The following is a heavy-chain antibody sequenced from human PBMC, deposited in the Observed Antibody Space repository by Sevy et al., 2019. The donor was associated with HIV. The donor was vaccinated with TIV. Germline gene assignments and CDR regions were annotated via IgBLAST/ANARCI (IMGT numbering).Heavy chain of an antibody. J-gene: IGHJ3*02. V-gene: IGHV4-59*01. CDR3: ARGYRFLEWFDAFDI. CDR1: GGSISSYY. Sequence: SETLSLTCTVSGGSISSYYWSWIRQPPGKGLEWIGHIYYSGSTNYNPSLKSRVTISVDTSKNQFSLKLSSVTAADTAVYYCARGYRFLEWFDAFDIWGQGTMVTVSS. CDR2: IYYSGST. D-gene: IGHD3-3*01.